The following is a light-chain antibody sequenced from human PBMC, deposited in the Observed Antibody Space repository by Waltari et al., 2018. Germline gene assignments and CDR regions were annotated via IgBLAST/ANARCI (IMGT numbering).Light chain of an antibody. CDR2: GAS. J-gene: IGKJ2*01. CDR3: QQYGRSPYT. Sequence: EIVLTPSPGTLSLSPGERATPSCRASQSVSSDYLAWYQQKPGQAPRLLIYGASSRATGIPDKFSGSGSGTDFTLTISRLEPEDFAVYYCQQYGRSPYTFGQGTKLDIK. V-gene: IGKV3-20*01. CDR1: QSVSSDY.